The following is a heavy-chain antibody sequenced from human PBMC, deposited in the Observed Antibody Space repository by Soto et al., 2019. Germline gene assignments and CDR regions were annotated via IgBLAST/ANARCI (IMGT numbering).Heavy chain of an antibody. V-gene: IGHV3-23*01. J-gene: IGHJ4*02. CDR1: GFTFSSYA. Sequence: GGSLRLSCAASGFTFSSYAMSWVRQAPGKGLEWVSAISGSGGSTYYADSVKGRFTISRDSSKNTLYLQMNSLRAEDTAVYYCATRYDFWSGYYFDYWGQGTLVTVSS. D-gene: IGHD3-3*01. CDR2: ISGSGGST. CDR3: ATRYDFWSGYYFDY.